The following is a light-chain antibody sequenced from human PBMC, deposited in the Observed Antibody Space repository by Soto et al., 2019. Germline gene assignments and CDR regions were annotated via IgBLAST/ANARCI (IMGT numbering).Light chain of an antibody. CDR1: QSVSTY. CDR2: DAS. J-gene: IGKJ4*01. Sequence: EIMLSQSPGTLSLSPGERATLSCRASQSVSTYLAWFQQKFGQPPRLLIYDASKRATGIPARFSGSGSGTDFTLTISSLQPDDFATYYCQQYDNYPLTFGGGTKVDI. CDR3: QQYDNYPLT. V-gene: IGKV3-11*01.